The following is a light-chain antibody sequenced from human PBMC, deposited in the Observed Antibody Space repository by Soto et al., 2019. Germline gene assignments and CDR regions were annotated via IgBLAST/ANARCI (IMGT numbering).Light chain of an antibody. V-gene: IGKV1-12*01. CDR2: VAS. Sequence: DIQMTQSPSSVSASVGDRVTITCRASQGISSWLAWYQQKPGKAPKLLIYVASTLQSGVPSRFSSGGSRTNFTLPSRSLQPEDFATYYYRQANSFPLSFGGGTKVEIK. CDR1: QGISSW. CDR3: RQANSFPLS. J-gene: IGKJ4*01.